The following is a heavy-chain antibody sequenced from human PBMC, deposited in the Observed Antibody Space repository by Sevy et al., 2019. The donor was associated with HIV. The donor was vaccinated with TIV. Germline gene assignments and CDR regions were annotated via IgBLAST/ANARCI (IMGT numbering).Heavy chain of an antibody. CDR1: GFTFSSYS. CDR3: ARNNCSITNCYMGDVFDI. Sequence: GGSLRLSCAASGFTFSSYSMNWVRQAPGKGLEWVSSISSISNYIYYADSMKGRLTVSRDNARNSLYLQMNSLRAEDTAVYYCARNNCSITNCYMGDVFDIWGQGTMVTVSS. D-gene: IGHD2-2*02. J-gene: IGHJ3*02. CDR2: ISSISNYI. V-gene: IGHV3-21*01.